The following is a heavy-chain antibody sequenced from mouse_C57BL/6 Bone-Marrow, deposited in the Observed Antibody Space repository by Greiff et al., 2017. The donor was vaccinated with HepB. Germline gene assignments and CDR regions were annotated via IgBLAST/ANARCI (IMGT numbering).Heavy chain of an antibody. J-gene: IGHJ4*01. CDR2: ISDGGGYT. V-gene: IGHV5-4*01. Sequence: EVQGVESGGGLVKPGGSLKLSCAASGFTFSSYAMSWVRQTPEKRLEWVATISDGGGYTYYPDNVKGRVTISRDKSKNNLYLQMSHLKSEDTAMYYCARDPSMYYYGSSYVENYAMDYWGQGTSVTVSS. CDR1: GFTFSSYA. D-gene: IGHD1-1*01. CDR3: ARDPSMYYYGSSYVENYAMDY.